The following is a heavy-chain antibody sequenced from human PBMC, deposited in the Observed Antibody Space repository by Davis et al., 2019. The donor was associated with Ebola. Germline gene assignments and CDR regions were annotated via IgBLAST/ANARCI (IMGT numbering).Heavy chain of an antibody. CDR1: GGSFSGYY. J-gene: IGHJ4*02. CDR2: IIHSGST. CDR3: ARSSVVVPAAIRR. D-gene: IGHD2-2*02. Sequence: GSLRLSSAVYGGSFSGYYWSWIRQPPGKGLEWIGEIIHSGSTNYNPSPKSRVTISVDTSKNQFSLKLSSVTAADTAVYYCARSSVVVPAAIRRWGQGTLVTVSS. V-gene: IGHV4-34*12.